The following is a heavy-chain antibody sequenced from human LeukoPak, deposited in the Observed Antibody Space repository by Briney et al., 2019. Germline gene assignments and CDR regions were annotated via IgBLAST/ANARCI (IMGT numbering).Heavy chain of an antibody. J-gene: IGHJ4*02. Sequence: PGGSLRLSCAASRFTFSDYYMSWVRQAPGKGLEWVSAISGSGGSTYYADSVKGRFTISRDNSKNTLYLQMNSLRAEDTAVYYCAKSWYDYSNPWDYWGQGTLVTVSS. CDR3: AKSWYDYSNPWDY. D-gene: IGHD4-11*01. V-gene: IGHV3-23*01. CDR2: ISGSGGST. CDR1: RFTFSDYY.